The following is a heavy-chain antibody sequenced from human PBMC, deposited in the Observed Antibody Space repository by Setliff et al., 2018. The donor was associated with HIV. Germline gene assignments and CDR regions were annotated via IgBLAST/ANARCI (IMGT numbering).Heavy chain of an antibody. CDR3: ARGRRVSSSYYYYYYMDV. J-gene: IGHJ6*03. CDR1: GFTFSDYW. D-gene: IGHD2-2*01. CDR2: IKQDGSEK. Sequence: GESLKISCAASGFTFSDYWMTWVRQAPGKGLEWVANIKQDGSEKYCVDSVKGRFTISRDNAKNSLYLQMNSLGAEDTAVYYCARGRRVSSSYYYYYYMDVWGKGTTVTVSS. V-gene: IGHV3-7*03.